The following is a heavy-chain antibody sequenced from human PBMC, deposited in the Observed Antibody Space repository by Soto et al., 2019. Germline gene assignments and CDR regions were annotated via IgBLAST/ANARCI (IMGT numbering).Heavy chain of an antibody. D-gene: IGHD3-22*01. V-gene: IGHV3-30-3*01. CDR1: GFTFSSYA. J-gene: IGHJ5*02. CDR2: ISYDGSNK. Sequence: QVQLVESGGGVVQPGRSLRLSCAASGFTFSSYAMHWVRQAPGKGLEWVAVISYDGSNKYYADSVKGRFTISRDNSKNTLYLQMNSLGAEDTAVYYCARGGYYYDSSGHPPAFDPWGQGTLVTVSS. CDR3: ARGGYYYDSSGHPPAFDP.